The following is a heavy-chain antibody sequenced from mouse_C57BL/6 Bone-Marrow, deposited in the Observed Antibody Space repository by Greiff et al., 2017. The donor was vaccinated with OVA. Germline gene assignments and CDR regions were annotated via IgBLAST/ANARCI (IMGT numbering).Heavy chain of an antibody. CDR3: ASLLSWYFDV. V-gene: IGHV1-64*01. CDR1: GYTFTSYW. CDR2: IHPNSGST. J-gene: IGHJ1*03. D-gene: IGHD2-10*01. Sequence: VQLQQSGAELVKPGASVKLSCKASGYTFTSYWMHWVKQRPGQGLEWIGMIHPNSGSTNYNEKFKSKATLTVDKSSSTAYMQLSSLTSEDSAVYYCASLLSWYFDVWGTGTTVTVSS.